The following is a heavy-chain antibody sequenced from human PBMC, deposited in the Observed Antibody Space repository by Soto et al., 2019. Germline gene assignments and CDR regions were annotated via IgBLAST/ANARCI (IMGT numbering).Heavy chain of an antibody. CDR1: GFTFSSYA. CDR3: VCSSSWYGDY. CDR2: ISYDGSNK. J-gene: IGHJ4*02. D-gene: IGHD6-13*01. V-gene: IGHV3-30-3*01. Sequence: QVQLVESGGGVVQPGRSLRLSCAASGFTFSSYAMLWVRQAPGKGLEWVAVISYDGSNKYYADSVKGRFTISRDNSKNTLYLQMNSLRAEDTAVYYCVCSSSWYGDYWGQGTLVTVSS.